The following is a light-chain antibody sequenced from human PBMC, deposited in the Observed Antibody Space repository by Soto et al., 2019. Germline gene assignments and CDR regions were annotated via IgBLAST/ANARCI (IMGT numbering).Light chain of an antibody. Sequence: DIVLTQSPGTLSLSPGERATLSCRASQSVTSDYLAWYQQRPGQAPRLLIYGASSRATGIPDRFSGSGSGTDFTLTISSLEPEDFAVYYCPQYGGSSTFGQGTKVEIK. CDR3: PQYGGSST. J-gene: IGKJ1*01. V-gene: IGKV3-20*01. CDR2: GAS. CDR1: QSVTSDY.